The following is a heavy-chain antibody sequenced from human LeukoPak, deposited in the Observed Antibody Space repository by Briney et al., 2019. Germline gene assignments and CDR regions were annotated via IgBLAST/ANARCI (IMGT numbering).Heavy chain of an antibody. V-gene: IGHV1-2*02. CDR3: ARERVGATAAVDAFDI. J-gene: IGHJ3*02. CDR2: INPNSGGT. D-gene: IGHD1-26*01. Sequence: ASVKVSCKASGYTFTGYYMHWVRQAPGQGLEWMGWINPNSGGTSYAQKFQGRVTMTRDTSISTAYMELSRLRSDDSAVYYCARERVGATAAVDAFDIWGQGTMVTVSS. CDR1: GYTFTGYY.